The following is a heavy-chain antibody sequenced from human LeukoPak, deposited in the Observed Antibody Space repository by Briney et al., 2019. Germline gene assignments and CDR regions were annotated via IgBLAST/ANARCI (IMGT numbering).Heavy chain of an antibody. CDR1: GFTFSSYA. CDR3: ARESARAVTMSFFVADYFDY. CDR2: ISYDGSNK. Sequence: PGGSLRLSCAASGFTFSSYAMHWVRQAPGKGLEWVAVISYDGSNKYYADSVKGRFTISRDNSKNTLYLQMNSLRAEDTAVYYCARESARAVTMSFFVADYFDYWGQGTLVTVSS. V-gene: IGHV3-30-3*01. J-gene: IGHJ4*02. D-gene: IGHD4-17*01.